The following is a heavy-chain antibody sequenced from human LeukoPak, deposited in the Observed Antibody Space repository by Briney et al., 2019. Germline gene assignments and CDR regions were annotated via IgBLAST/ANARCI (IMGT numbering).Heavy chain of an antibody. CDR3: ARVFYSGYWDC. D-gene: IGHD1-26*01. CDR1: GYTFTGYY. J-gene: IGHJ4*02. Sequence: GASLNVSCKASGYTFTGYYMHWVRQAPGQGLEWMGWINPNSGGTNYAQKFQGRVTMTRDTSISTAYMELSRLRSDDTAVYYCARVFYSGYWDCWGQGTLVTVSS. V-gene: IGHV1-2*02. CDR2: INPNSGGT.